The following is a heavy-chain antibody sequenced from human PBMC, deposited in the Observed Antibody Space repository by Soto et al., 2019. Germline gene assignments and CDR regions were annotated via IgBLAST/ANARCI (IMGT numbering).Heavy chain of an antibody. CDR1: GGSISSYY. CDR3: ARHAATEFRDYFDY. Sequence: SETLSLTCTVSGGSISSYYWSWIRQPPGKGLEWIGYIYYSGSTNYNPSLKSRVTISVDTSKNQFSLKLSSVTAADTAVYYCARHAATEFRDYFDYWGQGTLVTVSS. CDR2: IYYSGST. V-gene: IGHV4-59*08. D-gene: IGHD2-15*01. J-gene: IGHJ4*02.